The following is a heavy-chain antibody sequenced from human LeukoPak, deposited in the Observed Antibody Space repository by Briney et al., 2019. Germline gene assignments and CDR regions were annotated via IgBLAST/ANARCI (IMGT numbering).Heavy chain of an antibody. D-gene: IGHD2-21*02. CDR2: IIPIFGTA. J-gene: IGHJ5*02. Sequence: GASVKVSCKASGDTFSSYAISWVRQAPGQGLEWMGGIIPIFGTANYAQKFQGRVTITADESTSTAYMELSSLRSEDTAVYYCARDAGGVVTAIVAEEGIVWFDPWGQGTLVTVSS. V-gene: IGHV1-69*13. CDR3: ARDAGGVVTAIVAEEGIVWFDP. CDR1: GDTFSSYA.